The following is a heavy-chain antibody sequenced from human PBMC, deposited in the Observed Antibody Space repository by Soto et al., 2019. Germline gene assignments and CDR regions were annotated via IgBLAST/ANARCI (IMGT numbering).Heavy chain of an antibody. V-gene: IGHV1-69*12. CDR2: IIPIFGTA. Sequence: QVQLGQSGAEVKKPGSSVKVSCKASGGTFSNYAISWVRQAPGQGLEWMGGIIPIFGTANYAQKFQGRVTITADESTSTAYMELCSLRSEDTAVYYCARPLTPYCSGGRCYSGLDYWGQGTLVTVSS. D-gene: IGHD2-15*01. CDR3: ARPLTPYCSGGRCYSGLDY. CDR1: GGTFSNYA. J-gene: IGHJ4*02.